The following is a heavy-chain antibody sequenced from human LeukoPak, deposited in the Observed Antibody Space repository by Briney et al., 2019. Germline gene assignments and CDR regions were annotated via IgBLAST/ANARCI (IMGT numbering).Heavy chain of an antibody. D-gene: IGHD7-27*01. V-gene: IGHV3-20*04. CDR1: GFTFSRYW. CDR3: ARDTGEPSYYYYMDV. Sequence: GGSLRLSCEASGFTFSRYWMHWVRQAPGKGLEWVSGINWNGGSTGYADSVKGRFTISRDNAKNSLYLQMNSLRAEDTALYYCARDTGEPSYYYYMDVWGKGTTVTVSS. CDR2: INWNGGST. J-gene: IGHJ6*03.